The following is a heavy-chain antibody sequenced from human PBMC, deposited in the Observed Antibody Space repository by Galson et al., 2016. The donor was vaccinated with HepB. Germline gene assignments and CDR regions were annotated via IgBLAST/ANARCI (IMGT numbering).Heavy chain of an antibody. CDR3: VRDPSSVRGGWFDF. J-gene: IGHJ4*02. D-gene: IGHD3-16*01. Sequence: SLRLSCAASGFPFSSYSMDWVRQAPGKGLEWVSYISGSGSTIFYADSVKGRFTISRDNAKNSLYLQMNSLSDEDTAVYYCVRDPSSVRGGWFDFWGQGTLVTVSS. CDR2: ISGSGSTI. CDR1: GFPFSSYS. V-gene: IGHV3-48*02.